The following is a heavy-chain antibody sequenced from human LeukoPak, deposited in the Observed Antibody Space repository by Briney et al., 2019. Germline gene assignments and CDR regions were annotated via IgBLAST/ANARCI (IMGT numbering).Heavy chain of an antibody. CDR3: ARVPYYGSGSFDI. Sequence: ASVKVSCKASGGTFSSYAISWVRQAPGQGLEWMGRIIPILGIANYAQKFQGRVTITADKSTSTAYMELSSLRSEDTAVYYCARVPYYGSGSFDIWGQGTMVTVSS. D-gene: IGHD3-10*01. CDR2: IIPILGIA. V-gene: IGHV1-69*04. J-gene: IGHJ3*02. CDR1: GGTFSSYA.